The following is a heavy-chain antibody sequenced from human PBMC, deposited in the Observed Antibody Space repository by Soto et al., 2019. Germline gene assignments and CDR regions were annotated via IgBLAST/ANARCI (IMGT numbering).Heavy chain of an antibody. CDR2: IKSDGSEQ. D-gene: IGHD3-10*01. V-gene: IGHV3-7*03. CDR1: GFSFSAYY. CDR3: SRENWFQDY. J-gene: IGHJ4*02. Sequence: GGSLRLSCAASGFSFSAYYMTWVRQAPGKGLEWVASIKSDGSEQYYVDSVKGRFTISRDNAKNSLYLQMNSLRAGDTGLYYCSRENWFQDYWGQGTLVTVS.